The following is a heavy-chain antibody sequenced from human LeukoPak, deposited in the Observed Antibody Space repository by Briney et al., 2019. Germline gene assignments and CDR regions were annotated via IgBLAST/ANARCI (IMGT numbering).Heavy chain of an antibody. Sequence: SETLSLTCTASVCSISNYYWRWIRQPPGKGLEWIGFIYYSGSSNYNPSLKSRATISVDASRNQISLKLSSVTAADTAAYYCAGAEAYYNGMDVWGQGTTVTVSS. CDR3: AGAEAYYNGMDV. J-gene: IGHJ6*02. CDR1: VCSISNYY. CDR2: IYYSGSS. V-gene: IGHV4-59*08.